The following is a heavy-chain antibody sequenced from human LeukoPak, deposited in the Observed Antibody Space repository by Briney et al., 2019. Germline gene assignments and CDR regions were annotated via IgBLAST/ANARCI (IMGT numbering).Heavy chain of an antibody. CDR2: IYHSAST. CDR1: GYSISSGYY. Sequence: SETLSLTCTVSGYSISSGYYWGWIRQPPGKGREWSGSIYHSASTYYNPSLKSRVTISVDTSKNQFSLKRSSVAAADTAVYYCARVLWFGKYYFGYWGQGTLVTVSS. D-gene: IGHD3-10*01. CDR3: ARVLWFGKYYFGY. V-gene: IGHV4-38-2*02. J-gene: IGHJ4*02.